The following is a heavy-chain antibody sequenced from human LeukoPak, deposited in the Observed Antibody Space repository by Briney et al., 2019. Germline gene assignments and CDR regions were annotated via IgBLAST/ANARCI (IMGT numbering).Heavy chain of an antibody. V-gene: IGHV4-59*01. D-gene: IGHD5-18*01. Sequence: SSETLSLTCTVSGGSISIYYWSWIRQPPGKGLEWIGSIYYSGSTNYNPSLKSRVTISVDTSKNQFSLKLSSVTAADTAVYYCARGPEGYSYGYQFDYWGQGTLVTVSS. CDR1: GGSISIYY. CDR2: IYYSGST. CDR3: ARGPEGYSYGYQFDY. J-gene: IGHJ4*02.